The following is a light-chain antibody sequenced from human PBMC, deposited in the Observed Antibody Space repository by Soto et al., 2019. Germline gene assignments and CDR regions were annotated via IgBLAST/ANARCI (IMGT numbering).Light chain of an antibody. V-gene: IGLV2-14*01. J-gene: IGLJ2*01. Sequence: QSVLTQPASVSGSPGQSITISCTGTSSDVGGYNYVSWYQQHPGKAPKLMIYVVSSRPSGVSNRFSGSKSGNTASLTISGLQAEDEADYYCSSYTSSSTLVFGGGTKVTVL. CDR2: VVS. CDR3: SSYTSSSTLV. CDR1: SSDVGGYNY.